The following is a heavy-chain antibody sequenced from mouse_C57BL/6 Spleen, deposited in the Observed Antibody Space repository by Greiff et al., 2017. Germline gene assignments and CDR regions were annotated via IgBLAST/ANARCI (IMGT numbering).Heavy chain of an antibody. J-gene: IGHJ1*03. CDR1: GYTFTSYW. Sequence: VPLQQPGAELVKPGASVQLSCKASGYTFTSYWMHWVKQRPGQGLVWIGMIHPNSGSINYNEKFKSKATLTVDKSSSTAYMQLSSLTSEDSAVYYCARPHYYGSSYWYFDVWGTGTTVTVSS. D-gene: IGHD1-1*01. CDR2: IHPNSGSI. CDR3: ARPHYYGSSYWYFDV. V-gene: IGHV1-64*01.